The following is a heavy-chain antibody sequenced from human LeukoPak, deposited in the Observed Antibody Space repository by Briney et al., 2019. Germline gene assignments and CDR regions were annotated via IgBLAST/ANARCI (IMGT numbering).Heavy chain of an antibody. D-gene: IGHD5-12*01. CDR1: GGSISSSSYY. V-gene: IGHV4-39*07. J-gene: IGHJ4*02. CDR2: IYYSGST. CDR3: ARAGVSGYDFHY. Sequence: SETLSLTCTVSGGSISSSSYYWGWIRQPPGKGLEWIGSIYYSGSTYYNPSLKSRVTISVDTSKNQFSLKLSSVTAADTAVYYCARAGVSGYDFHYWGQGTLVTVSS.